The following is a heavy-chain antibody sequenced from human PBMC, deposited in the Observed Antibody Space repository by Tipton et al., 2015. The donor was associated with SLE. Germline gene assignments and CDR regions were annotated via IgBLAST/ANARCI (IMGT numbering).Heavy chain of an antibody. V-gene: IGHV4-61*02. CDR3: ARQRYYDFWSGYYEYYYGMDV. CDR2: IYTSGST. Sequence: TLSLTCTVSGGSISSGSYYWSWIRQPAGKGLEWIGRIYTSGSTNYNPSLKSRVTISVDTSKNQFSLKLSSVTAADTAVYYCARQRYYDFWSGYYEYYYGMDVWGQGTTVTVSS. J-gene: IGHJ6*02. CDR1: GGSISSGSYY. D-gene: IGHD3-3*01.